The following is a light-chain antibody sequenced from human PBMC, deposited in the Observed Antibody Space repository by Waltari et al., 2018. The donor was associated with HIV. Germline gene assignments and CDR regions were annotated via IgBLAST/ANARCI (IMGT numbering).Light chain of an antibody. CDR2: GAS. V-gene: IGKV3-20*01. CDR3: QLYVDLPTYT. J-gene: IGKJ2*01. Sequence: IVLTQSPGTLSLSPGERATLSCRASQSVSSKYLAWYQQKPGRAPRLLIYGASSRATGIPDRFTGSGSGTDFTLTISSLEPEDFAVNYCQLYVDLPTYTCGQGTKLEI. CDR1: QSVSSKY.